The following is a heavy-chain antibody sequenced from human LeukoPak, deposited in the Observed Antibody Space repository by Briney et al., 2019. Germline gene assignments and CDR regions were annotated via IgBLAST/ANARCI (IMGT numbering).Heavy chain of an antibody. J-gene: IGHJ4*02. CDR1: GSTFSSYA. D-gene: IGHD5-18*01. Sequence: GGSLRLSCAASGSTFSSYATNWVRQAPGKGLEWVSAISSSGISTYYADSVKGRFTISRDNSKNTLYLQMNSLRAEDTAVYYCAKAPANYVDTAMGTFDYWGQGTLVIVSS. CDR3: AKAPANYVDTAMGTFDY. CDR2: ISSSGIST. V-gene: IGHV3-23*01.